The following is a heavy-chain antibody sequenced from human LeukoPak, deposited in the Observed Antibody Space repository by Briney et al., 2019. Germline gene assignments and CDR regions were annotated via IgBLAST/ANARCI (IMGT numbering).Heavy chain of an antibody. CDR2: IIPIFGTA. D-gene: IGHD3-22*01. CDR3: ARSVDDSSGYYYSYYFDY. CDR1: GGTFSCYA. V-gene: IGHV1-69*13. Sequence: ASVKVSCKASGGTFSCYAISWVRQAPGQGLEWTGAIIPIFGTANYAQKFQGRVTITADESTSTAYMELSSLRSEDTAVYYCARSVDDSSGYYYSYYFDYWGQGTLVTVSS. J-gene: IGHJ4*02.